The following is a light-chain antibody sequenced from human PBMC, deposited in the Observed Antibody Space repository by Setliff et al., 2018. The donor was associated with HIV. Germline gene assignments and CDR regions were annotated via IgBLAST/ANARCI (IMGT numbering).Light chain of an antibody. CDR2: SND. CDR1: TSNIASNA. Sequence: QSVLTQPPSASGTPGQRVTISCSGTTSNIASNAVNWYQQFPGTAPKVLIYSNDQRPSGVPDRFSGSKSGISGSLAISGLQSADEADYYCAAWDDTLNGWVFGGGT. V-gene: IGLV1-44*01. J-gene: IGLJ3*02. CDR3: AAWDDTLNGWV.